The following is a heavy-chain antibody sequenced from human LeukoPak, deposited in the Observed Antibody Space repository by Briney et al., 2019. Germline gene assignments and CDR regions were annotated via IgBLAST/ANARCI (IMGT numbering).Heavy chain of an antibody. V-gene: IGHV1-24*01. D-gene: IGHD3-10*01. CDR1: GNTLSELS. CDR2: FDPEDGET. J-gene: IGHJ6*02. Sequence: GASVKVSCKVSGNTLSELSIHWVRQTPGQGLEWMGGFDPEDGETIYAETFQARVTMTEDTSTDTAYMQLTNLRSEDTAVYFCATEAELAWAPYYYGLAVWGQGTTVTVSS. CDR3: ATEAELAWAPYYYGLAV.